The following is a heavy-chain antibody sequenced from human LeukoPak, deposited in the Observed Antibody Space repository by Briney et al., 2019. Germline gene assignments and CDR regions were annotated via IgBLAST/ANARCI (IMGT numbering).Heavy chain of an antibody. CDR3: ARHYVP. CDR1: GGSIRSSYYY. V-gene: IGHV4-39*01. D-gene: IGHD3-10*02. Sequence: PWETLSLTCTVSGGSIRSSYYYWGWIRQPPGKGLEWIGSIYDSGSTYYNPSLKSRVTISVDTSKNQFSLKLNSVTAADTAVYYCARHYVPWGQGTLVTVSS. J-gene: IGHJ5*02. CDR2: IYDSGST.